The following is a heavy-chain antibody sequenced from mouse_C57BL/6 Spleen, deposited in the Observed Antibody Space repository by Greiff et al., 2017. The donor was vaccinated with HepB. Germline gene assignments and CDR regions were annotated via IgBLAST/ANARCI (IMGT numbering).Heavy chain of an antibody. CDR3: ARDNDGNLDWYFDV. CDR1: GFTFSSYA. V-gene: IGHV5-4*01. Sequence: DVMLVESGGGLVKPGGSLKLSCAASGFTFSSYAMSWVRQTPEKRLEWVATISDGGSYTYYPDNVKGRVTISIDNAKNNQYLRMSNLKSEDTAMYYCARDNDGNLDWYFDVWGTGTTVTVSS. CDR2: ISDGGSYT. D-gene: IGHD2-1*01. J-gene: IGHJ1*03.